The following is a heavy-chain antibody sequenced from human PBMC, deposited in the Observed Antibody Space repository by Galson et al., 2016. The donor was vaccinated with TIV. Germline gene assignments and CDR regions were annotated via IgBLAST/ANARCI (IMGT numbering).Heavy chain of an antibody. Sequence: SLRLSCAASGITSRSYWLSWVRQAPGKGLEWVANIKEDGTEKYYVDSVKGRFTISRDNNAKNSLYLQMNSLRDEDPAVYYCARDSSGWSFDYWGQGTLVTVSS. CDR3: ARDSSGWSFDY. V-gene: IGHV3-7*01. CDR2: IKEDGTEK. CDR1: GITSRSYW. D-gene: IGHD6-19*01. J-gene: IGHJ4*02.